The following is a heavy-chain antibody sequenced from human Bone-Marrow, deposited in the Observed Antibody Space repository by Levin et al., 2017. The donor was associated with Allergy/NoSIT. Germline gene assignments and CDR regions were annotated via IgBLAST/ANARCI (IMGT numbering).Heavy chain of an antibody. V-gene: IGHV3-30*18. Sequence: SCAASGFTFSSYGMHWVRQAPGKGLEWVAVISYDGSNKYYADSVKGRFTISRDNSKNTLYLQMNSLRAEDTAVYYCAKDLFGGALAYYYYGMDVWGQGTTVTVSS. CDR2: ISYDGSNK. CDR3: AKDLFGGALAYYYYGMDV. CDR1: GFTFSSYG. D-gene: IGHD3-16*01. J-gene: IGHJ6*02.